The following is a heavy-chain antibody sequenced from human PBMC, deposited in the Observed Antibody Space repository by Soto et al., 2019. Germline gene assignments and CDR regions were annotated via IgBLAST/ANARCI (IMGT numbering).Heavy chain of an antibody. CDR3: AKGWDVKYFDE. CDR1: GASLLSSY. J-gene: IGHJ4*02. V-gene: IGHV4-4*07. D-gene: IGHD6-19*01. CDR2: IFSNGQT. Sequence: HVQLREAGPGLVKPSETLSLSCSVSGASLLSSYWSWVRQPAGNGLEWIGHIFSNGQTSYNPSLKSRLTMSIDPSKDLFSLNLRSVTAADTAVYYCAKGWDVKYFDEWGQGTLVTVSS.